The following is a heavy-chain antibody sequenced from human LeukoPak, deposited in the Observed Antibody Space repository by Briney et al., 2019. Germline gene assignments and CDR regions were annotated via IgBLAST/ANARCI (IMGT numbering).Heavy chain of an antibody. J-gene: IGHJ5*02. Sequence: SETLSLTCTVSGGSISSHFWTWIRQPPGKGLEWIGYIHYSGNTNYNPSLKSRLSISVDTSKNEFSLKLTSVTAADTAGYYCARDFLEVSRASCLNCFDPWAQETLVTVS. CDR1: GGSISSHF. CDR2: IHYSGNT. V-gene: IGHV4-59*11. D-gene: IGHD2-2*01. CDR3: ARDFLEVSRASCLNCFDP.